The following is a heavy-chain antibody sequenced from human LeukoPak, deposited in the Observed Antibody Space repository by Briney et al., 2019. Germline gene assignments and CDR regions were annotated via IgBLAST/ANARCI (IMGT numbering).Heavy chain of an antibody. Sequence: VKVSCKASGGTFSSYAISWVRRAPGQGLEWMGGIIPIFGTANYAQKFQGRVTITADESTSTAYMELSSLRSEDTAVYYCARNTGYCSGGSCYVHDWFDPWGQGTLVTVSS. J-gene: IGHJ5*02. CDR3: ARNTGYCSGGSCYVHDWFDP. CDR2: IIPIFGTA. V-gene: IGHV1-69*01. D-gene: IGHD2-15*01. CDR1: GGTFSSYA.